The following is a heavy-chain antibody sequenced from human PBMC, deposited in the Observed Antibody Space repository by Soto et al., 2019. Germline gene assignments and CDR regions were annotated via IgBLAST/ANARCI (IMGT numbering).Heavy chain of an antibody. Sequence: HPGGSLRLSCAASGFTFSSYGMDWVRQSPGKGLEWVGRTRNKANSYTTEYAASVKGRFTISRDDSKNSLYLQMNSLKTEDTAVYYCARVKGSGYYILDYWGQGALVTVSS. CDR1: GFTFSSYG. J-gene: IGHJ4*02. CDR3: ARVKGSGYYILDY. V-gene: IGHV3-72*01. D-gene: IGHD3-22*01. CDR2: TRNKANSYTT.